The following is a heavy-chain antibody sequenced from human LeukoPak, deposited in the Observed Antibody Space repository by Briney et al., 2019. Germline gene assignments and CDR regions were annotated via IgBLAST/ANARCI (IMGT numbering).Heavy chain of an antibody. CDR2: IYTSGST. J-gene: IGHJ4*02. CDR1: GGSIRSSY. Sequence: SETLSLICTVSGGSIRSSYWSWFRQPAGKGQEWIGRIYTSGSTNYNPSLKSRVTMSLDTSKNHFSLNLRSVTAADTAVYFCATDDYDSAVYSYWGQGTLVTVSS. D-gene: IGHD3-22*01. CDR3: ATDDYDSAVYSY. V-gene: IGHV4-4*07.